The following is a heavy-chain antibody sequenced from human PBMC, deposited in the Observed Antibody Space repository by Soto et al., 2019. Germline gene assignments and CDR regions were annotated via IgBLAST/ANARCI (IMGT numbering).Heavy chain of an antibody. CDR2: ISISGGTT. J-gene: IGHJ6*02. CDR1: GFTFSSYA. CDR3: ARRLRSLNYGMDV. D-gene: IGHD5-18*01. V-gene: IGHV3-23*01. Sequence: GGSLRLSCAASGFTFSSYAMSWVRQGPGKGLEWVSSISISGGTTYYADSVKGRFTISRDNSKNTLYLQMNSLRAEDTAVYYCARRLRSLNYGMDVWGQGTTVTVSS.